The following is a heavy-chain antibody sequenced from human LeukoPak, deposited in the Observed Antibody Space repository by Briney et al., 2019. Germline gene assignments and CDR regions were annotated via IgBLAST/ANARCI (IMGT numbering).Heavy chain of an antibody. V-gene: IGHV4-34*01. Sequence: TSETLSLTCAVYGGSFSGYYWSWIRQPPGKGLEWIGEINHSGSTNYNPSPKSRVTISVDTSKNQFSLKLSSVTAADTAVYYCARELIPYYYDSSFLGSEADAFDIWGQGTMVTVSS. CDR2: INHSGST. J-gene: IGHJ3*02. CDR1: GGSFSGYY. CDR3: ARELIPYYYDSSFLGSEADAFDI. D-gene: IGHD3-22*01.